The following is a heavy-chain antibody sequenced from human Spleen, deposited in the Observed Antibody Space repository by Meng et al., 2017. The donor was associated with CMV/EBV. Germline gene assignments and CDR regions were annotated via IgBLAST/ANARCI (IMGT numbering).Heavy chain of an antibody. J-gene: IGHJ6*02. CDR1: GFTFSRYS. V-gene: IGHV3-21*01. CDR3: ARVKDYDFWSGYSGGMDV. D-gene: IGHD3-3*01. CDR2: ISTSSTYI. Sequence: GESLKISCAASGFTFSRYSMNWVRQAPGKGLEWVSSISTSSTYIYYADSLKGRFTISRDNAKNSLYLQMNSLRAEDTAVYYCARVKDYDFWSGYSGGMDVWGQGTTVTVSS.